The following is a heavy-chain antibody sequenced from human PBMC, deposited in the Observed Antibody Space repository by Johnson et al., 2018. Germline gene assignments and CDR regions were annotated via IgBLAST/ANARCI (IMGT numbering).Heavy chain of an antibody. V-gene: IGHV4-59*01. J-gene: IGHJ3*02. Sequence: QVQLQESGPGLVKPSETLSLTCTVSGVSIRNYYWIWIRQPPGKGLEWIGYIYYSGSTNYNPSLKSRVTISIDTSKNQFSLRLTSVTAADTAVYYCAGSRGVDAFDSWGQGTMVTVSS. CDR3: AGSRGVDAFDS. CDR2: IYYSGST. CDR1: GVSIRNYY. D-gene: IGHD2-15*01.